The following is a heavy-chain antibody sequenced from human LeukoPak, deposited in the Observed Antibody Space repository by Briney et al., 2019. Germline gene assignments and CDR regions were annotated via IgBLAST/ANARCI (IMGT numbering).Heavy chain of an antibody. J-gene: IGHJ4*02. Sequence: SETLSLTCTVSGGSISSYYWSWIRQPPGKGLEWIGYIYYSGSTNYNPSLKSRVTISVDTSKNQFSLKLSSVTAADTAVYYCARATQQLAWDYWGQGTLVTVSS. D-gene: IGHD6-13*01. CDR3: ARATQQLAWDY. CDR1: GGSISSYY. CDR2: IYYSGST. V-gene: IGHV4-59*01.